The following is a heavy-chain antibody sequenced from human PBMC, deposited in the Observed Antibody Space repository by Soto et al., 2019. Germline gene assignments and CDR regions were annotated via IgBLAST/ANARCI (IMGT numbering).Heavy chain of an antibody. CDR2: INAGNGNT. CDR3: ARAQIEYSSSSYYYYGMDV. CDR1: GYTFTSYA. Sequence: VASVKVSCKASGYTFTSYAMHWVRQAPGQRLEWMGWINAGNGNTKYSQKFQGRVTITRDTSASTAYMELSSLRSEDTAVYYCARAQIEYSSSSYYYYGMDVWGQGTTVTVSS. V-gene: IGHV1-3*01. D-gene: IGHD6-6*01. J-gene: IGHJ6*02.